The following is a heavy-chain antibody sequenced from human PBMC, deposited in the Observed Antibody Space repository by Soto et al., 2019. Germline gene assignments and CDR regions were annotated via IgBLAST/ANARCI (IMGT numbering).Heavy chain of an antibody. D-gene: IGHD3-22*01. Sequence: QAQLVQSGAEVKKPGASVKVSCKASGYTFTSYGINWVRQAPGQGLEWLGWISAYDGNTKYAQSVQGRVAMTTDTSTKAAYMVLRSLRSDDTAMYYCALGCYYDSSGSRNYYHSGMNVWGLGTKVRVSS. CDR2: ISAYDGNT. CDR3: ALGCYYDSSGSRNYYHSGMNV. J-gene: IGHJ6*02. CDR1: GYTFTSYG. V-gene: IGHV1-18*04.